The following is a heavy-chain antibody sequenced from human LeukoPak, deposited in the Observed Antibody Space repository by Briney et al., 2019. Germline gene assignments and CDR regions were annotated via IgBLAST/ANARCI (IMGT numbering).Heavy chain of an antibody. D-gene: IGHD4-11*01. CDR2: ISSSSSYI. Sequence: PGGSLRLSCAASGFTFRSYSMNWVRQAPGKGLEWVSFISSSSSYIYYADSVKGRFTISRDNAKNSLYLQMNSLRAEDTAVYYCARRDYSSRSAFELPFDYWGQGTLVTVSS. V-gene: IGHV3-21*01. CDR3: ARRDYSSRSAFELPFDY. J-gene: IGHJ4*02. CDR1: GFTFRSYS.